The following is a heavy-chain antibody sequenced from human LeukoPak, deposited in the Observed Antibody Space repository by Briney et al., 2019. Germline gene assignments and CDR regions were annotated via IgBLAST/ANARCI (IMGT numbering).Heavy chain of an antibody. CDR1: GFTFSSYS. J-gene: IGHJ4*02. CDR3: ARDPASSSWYYFDY. V-gene: IGHV3-21*01. D-gene: IGHD6-13*01. CDR2: ISSSSSYI. Sequence: GGSLRLSCAASGFTFSSYSMNWVREAPGKGLEWVSSISSSSSYIYYADSVKGRFTISRDNAKNSLYLQMNSLRAEDTAVYYCARDPASSSWYYFDYWGQGTLVTVSS.